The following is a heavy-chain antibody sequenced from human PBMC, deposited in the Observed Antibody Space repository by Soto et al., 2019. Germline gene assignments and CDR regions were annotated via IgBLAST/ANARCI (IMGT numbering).Heavy chain of an antibody. D-gene: IGHD6-6*01. J-gene: IGHJ5*02. V-gene: IGHV6-1*01. Sequence: PSQTLSLTCAISGDSVSSNSAAWNWIRQSPSRGLEWLGGTYYRSKWYNDYAVSVKSRITINPDTSKNQFSLQLNSVTPEDTAVYYCARGRSSQLGDYNWFDPWGQGTLVTVSS. CDR3: ARGRSSQLGDYNWFDP. CDR2: TYYRSKWYN. CDR1: GDSVSSNSAA.